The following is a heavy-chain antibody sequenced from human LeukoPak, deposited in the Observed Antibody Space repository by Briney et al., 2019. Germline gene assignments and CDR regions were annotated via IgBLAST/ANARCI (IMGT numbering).Heavy chain of an antibody. CDR1: GLTFSLYS. V-gene: IGHV3-64D*06. CDR2: ISTNGGST. CDR3: VTELGIGGFDI. D-gene: IGHD7-27*01. Sequence: PGGSLRLSCSASGLTFSLYSMHWVRQAPGKGLEYVSGISTNGGSTYYADSVKGRFTISRDNSKNTLHLQMSTLRAEDTSVYYCVTELGIGGFDIWGQGTMVTVSS. J-gene: IGHJ3*02.